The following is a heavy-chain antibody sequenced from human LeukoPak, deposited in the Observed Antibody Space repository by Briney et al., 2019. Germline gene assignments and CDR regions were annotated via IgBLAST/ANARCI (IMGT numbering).Heavy chain of an antibody. V-gene: IGHV4-34*01. CDR3: ARGHPQNSGLDAFDI. CDR2: INHSGST. D-gene: IGHD2-15*01. Sequence: PSETLSLTCAVYGGSFSGYYWSWIRQPPGKGLEWIGEINHSGSTNYNPSLKSRVTISVDASKNQFSLKLSSVTAADTAVYYCARGHPQNSGLDAFDIWGQGTMVTVSS. J-gene: IGHJ3*02. CDR1: GGSFSGYY.